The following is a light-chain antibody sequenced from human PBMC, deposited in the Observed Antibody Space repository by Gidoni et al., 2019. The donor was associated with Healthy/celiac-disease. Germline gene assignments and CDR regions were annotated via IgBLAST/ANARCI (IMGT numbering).Light chain of an antibody. V-gene: IGKV1-27*01. CDR1: QGIS. Sequence: DIQMTQSPSSLSASVGDRVTITCRASQGISKPGKVPKLLIYAASTLQSGVPSRFRGSGSGKDFTLTNSSLQPEDVATYYCQKYNSAPFTFGPGTKVDIK. CDR3: QKYNSAPFT. CDR2: AAS. J-gene: IGKJ3*01.